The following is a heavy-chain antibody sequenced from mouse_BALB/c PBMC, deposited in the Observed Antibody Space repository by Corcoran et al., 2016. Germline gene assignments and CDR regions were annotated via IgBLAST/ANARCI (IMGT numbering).Heavy chain of an antibody. CDR2: ILPGGGDA. CDR1: AYSFTSYY. Sequence: QVQLQQSGPELVKPGASVRISCKASAYSFTSYYIHWVKQRPGQGLEWIGWILPGGGDAKYNERFRGKATLTADTSSSTANLQLSSLTSEDSAVYFFAISHYGYDYWGQGTTLTVSS. V-gene: IGHV1-66*01. D-gene: IGHD1-2*01. J-gene: IGHJ2*01. CDR3: AISHYGYDY.